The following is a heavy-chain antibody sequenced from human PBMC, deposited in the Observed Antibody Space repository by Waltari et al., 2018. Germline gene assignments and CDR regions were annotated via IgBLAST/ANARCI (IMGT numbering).Heavy chain of an antibody. J-gene: IGHJ4*02. D-gene: IGHD6-19*01. V-gene: IGHV3-74*01. Sequence: EVQLVESGGGIVQPGGSLRLSCAASGFTFSDYWMHWVRQAPGKGLVWVSRLNSDGSSKIYSDSVKGRFTISRDNAKNTMYLQMNSLGLEDTAVYFCVRGGNGWSGGYWGQGTLVTVST. CDR2: LNSDGSSK. CDR3: VRGGNGWSGGY. CDR1: GFTFSDYW.